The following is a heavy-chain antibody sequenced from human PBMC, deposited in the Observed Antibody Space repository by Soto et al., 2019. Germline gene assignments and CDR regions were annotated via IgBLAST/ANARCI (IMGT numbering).Heavy chain of an antibody. CDR2: IYPGDSDT. D-gene: IGHD2-21*01. Sequence: GESLKISCKGSGYRFTNYWIGWVRQMPGKGLEWMGVIYPGDSDTRYSPSFQGQVTISADKSISTAYLQWSSLKASDTAIYYCASTDVVSTIDDGRDAFDIWGQGTMVTVSS. CDR1: GYRFTNYW. J-gene: IGHJ3*02. CDR3: ASTDVVSTIDDGRDAFDI. V-gene: IGHV5-51*01.